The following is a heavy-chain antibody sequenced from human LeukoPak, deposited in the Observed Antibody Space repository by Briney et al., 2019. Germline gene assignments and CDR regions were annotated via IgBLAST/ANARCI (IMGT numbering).Heavy chain of an antibody. CDR3: ARAVYYDFWSGSPDDAFDI. J-gene: IGHJ3*02. V-gene: IGHV3-20*01. D-gene: IGHD3-3*01. Sequence: GGSLRLSCAASGFTFDDYGMSWVRQAPGKGLEWVSGINWNGGSTGYADSVKGRFTISRDNAKNSLYLQMNSLRAEDTALHHCARAVYYDFWSGSPDDAFDIWGQGTMVTVSS. CDR2: INWNGGST. CDR1: GFTFDDYG.